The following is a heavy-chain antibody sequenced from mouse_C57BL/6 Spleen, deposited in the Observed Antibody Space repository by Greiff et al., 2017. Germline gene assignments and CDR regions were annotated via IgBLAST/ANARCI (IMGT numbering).Heavy chain of an antibody. D-gene: IGHD2-1*01. Sequence: VQLQQPGAELVMPGASVKLSCKASGYTFTSYWMHWVKQRPGQGLEWIGEIDPSDSYTNYNQKFKGKSTLTVDKSSSTAYMQLSSLTSEDSAVYYCARSLNYGNYIDYWGQGTTLTVSS. CDR1: GYTFTSYW. V-gene: IGHV1-69*01. CDR2: IDPSDSYT. CDR3: ARSLNYGNYIDY. J-gene: IGHJ2*01.